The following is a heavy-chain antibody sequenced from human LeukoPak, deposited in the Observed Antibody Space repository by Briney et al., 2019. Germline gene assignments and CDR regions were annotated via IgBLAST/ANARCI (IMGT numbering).Heavy chain of an antibody. CDR3: AKVQWGSWYAFDY. Sequence: SETLSLTCAVSGGSISSDNYYWSWIRQPAGKGLEWIGRVYSSGNTNYNPSLKSRVTMSVDTSKNQFSLRLKSMTVADTAMYYCAKVQWGSWYAFDYWGQGILVTVSS. D-gene: IGHD6-13*01. V-gene: IGHV4-61*02. CDR1: GGSISSDNYY. CDR2: VYSSGNT. J-gene: IGHJ4*02.